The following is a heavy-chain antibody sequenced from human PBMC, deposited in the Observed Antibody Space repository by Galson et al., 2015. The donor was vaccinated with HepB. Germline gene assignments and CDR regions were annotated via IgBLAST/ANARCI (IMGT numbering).Heavy chain of an antibody. Sequence: SVKVSCKVSGYTLGYTLTELSIHWVRQGPGEGLEWMGGFDPEDGETIYAQNFQGRVTMTEDTSTDTAYLELSSLRSEDTAVYYCATVYMMTFGGLIVNRQVFDYWGQGTLVTVSS. CDR1: GYTLGYTLTELS. V-gene: IGHV1-24*01. D-gene: IGHD3-16*02. J-gene: IGHJ4*02. CDR2: FDPEDGET. CDR3: ATVYMMTFGGLIVNRQVFDY.